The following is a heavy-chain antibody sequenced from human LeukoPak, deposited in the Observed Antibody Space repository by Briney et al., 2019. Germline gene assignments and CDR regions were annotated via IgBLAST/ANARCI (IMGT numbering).Heavy chain of an antibody. Sequence: GASVKVSCKPSGYTFPDYGITWVRQAPGQGIEWMGWISGYNGNTNYAESLQGRVTMTIDTSTSTAYMDLRSLRSDDTAVYYCARVGLVDNEYGFYFYMDVWGKGTTVIVSS. D-gene: IGHD4/OR15-4a*01. CDR2: ISGYNGNT. CDR3: ARVGLVDNEYGFYFYMDV. V-gene: IGHV1-18*01. CDR1: GYTFPDYG. J-gene: IGHJ6*03.